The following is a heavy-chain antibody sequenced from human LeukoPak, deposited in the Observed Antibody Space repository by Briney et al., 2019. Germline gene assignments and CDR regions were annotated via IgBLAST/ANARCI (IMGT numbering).Heavy chain of an antibody. CDR2: IIPIFGTA. CDR3: ARASIVATISYYYYGMDV. V-gene: IGHV1-69*13. CDR1: GDTFSSYA. Sequence: SVKVSCKASGDTFSSYAISWVRQAPGQGLEWMGGIIPIFGTANYAQKFQGRVTITADESTSTAYMELSSLRSEDTAVYYCARASIVATISYYYYGMDVWGKGTMVTVSS. D-gene: IGHD5-12*01. J-gene: IGHJ6*04.